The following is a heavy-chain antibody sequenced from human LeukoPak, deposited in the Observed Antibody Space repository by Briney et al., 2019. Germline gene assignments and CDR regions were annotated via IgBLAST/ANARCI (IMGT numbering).Heavy chain of an antibody. J-gene: IGHJ6*02. CDR3: ARGYCSSTSCYGLYYYYGMDV. V-gene: IGHV3-53*01. CDR2: IYSGGST. CDR1: GFTFSSYA. D-gene: IGHD2-2*01. Sequence: GGSLRLSCAASGFTFSSYAMSWVRQAPGKGLEWVSVIYSGGSTYYADSVKGRFTISRDNSKNTLYLQMNSLRAEDTAVYYCARGYCSSTSCYGLYYYYGMDVWGQGTTVTVSS.